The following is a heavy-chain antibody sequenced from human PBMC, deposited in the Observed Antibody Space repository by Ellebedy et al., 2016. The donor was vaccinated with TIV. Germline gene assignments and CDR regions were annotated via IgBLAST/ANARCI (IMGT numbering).Heavy chain of an antibody. Sequence: MPSETLSPTCSVSGSSLSSGNYYWRWIRQAPGKGLEWIGHVHHTGGTNYNPSLKSRLSISMDSSKNQFSLKVTSLTAADTAVYYCARMGDVEGSYWGRGALVTVSS. CDR1: GSSLSSGNYY. J-gene: IGHJ4*02. D-gene: IGHD3-16*01. V-gene: IGHV4-61*01. CDR3: ARMGDVEGSY. CDR2: VHHTGGT.